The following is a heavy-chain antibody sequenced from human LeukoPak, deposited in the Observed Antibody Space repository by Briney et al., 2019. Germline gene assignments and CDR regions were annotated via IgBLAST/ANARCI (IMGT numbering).Heavy chain of an antibody. V-gene: IGHV3-21*01. D-gene: IGHD3-10*01. CDR1: GFTFSSYS. CDR3: TRGPPDGSGNYYPGDF. J-gene: IGHJ4*02. Sequence: GGSLRLSCAASGFTFSSYSMSWVRQAPGKGLEWVSSISDNSYWNYYADSVEGRFFISRDNAKNSLYLQMNSLRVEDTAVYYCTRGPPDGSGNYYPGDFWGQGTLVTVSS. CDR2: ISDNSYWN.